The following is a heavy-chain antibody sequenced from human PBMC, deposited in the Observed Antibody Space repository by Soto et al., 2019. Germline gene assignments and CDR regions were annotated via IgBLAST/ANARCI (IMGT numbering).Heavy chain of an antibody. CDR1: GGSISSSSYY. CDR2: IYYSGST. D-gene: IGHD1-26*01. Sequence: SETLSLTCTVSGGSISSSSYYWGWIRQPPGKGLEWIGSIYYSGSTYYNPSLKSRVTISVDTSKNHFSLKLSSVTAADTAVYYCATQEVGGSYVYTFDPWGQGTLVTSP. J-gene: IGHJ5*02. CDR3: ATQEVGGSYVYTFDP. V-gene: IGHV4-39*02.